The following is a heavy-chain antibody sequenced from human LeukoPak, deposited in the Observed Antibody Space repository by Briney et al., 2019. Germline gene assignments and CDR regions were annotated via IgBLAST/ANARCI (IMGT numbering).Heavy chain of an antibody. D-gene: IGHD3-10*01. V-gene: IGHV3-64*01. CDR2: ISSNGGST. CDR1: GFTFSSYS. J-gene: IGHJ3*02. CDR3: ARAEFRAFDI. Sequence: GGPLRLSCAASGFTFSSYSMHWVRQAPGKGLEYVSAISSNGGSTYYANAVKGRFTISRDNSKNTLYLQMGSLRADDMALYYCARAEFRAFDIWGQGTMVTVSS.